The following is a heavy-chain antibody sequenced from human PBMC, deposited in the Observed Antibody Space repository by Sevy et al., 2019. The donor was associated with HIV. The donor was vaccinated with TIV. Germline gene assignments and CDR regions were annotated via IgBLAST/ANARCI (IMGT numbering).Heavy chain of an antibody. CDR3: WKGRRLVSVGVGTYFDS. D-gene: IGHD6-19*01. V-gene: IGHV3-23*01. CDR2: FSSSGLSTFIGSNGTT. J-gene: IGHJ4*02. Sequence: GGSLRLSCAASGFTFSNYAMSWVRQAPGKGLEWVSTFSSSGLSTFIGSNGTTYNTDSVMGRCAISSDNSKITLDLQVKSLRAEDTAVEYCWKGRRLVSVGVGTYFDSWGQGTLVTVSS. CDR1: GFTFSNYA.